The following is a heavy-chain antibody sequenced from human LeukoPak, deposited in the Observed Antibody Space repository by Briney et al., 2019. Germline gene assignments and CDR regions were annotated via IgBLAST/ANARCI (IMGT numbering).Heavy chain of an antibody. CDR1: GGSFSGYY. CDR3: ARGRGKITMVRGPRGNWFDP. CDR2: INHSGST. V-gene: IGHV4-34*01. D-gene: IGHD3-10*01. J-gene: IGHJ5*02. Sequence: SETLSLTCAVYGGSFSGYYWSWIRQPPGKGLEWIGEINHSGSTNYNPSLKSRVTISVDTSKNHFSLKLSYVTAADTAVYYCARGRGKITMVRGPRGNWFDPWGQGTLVTVSS.